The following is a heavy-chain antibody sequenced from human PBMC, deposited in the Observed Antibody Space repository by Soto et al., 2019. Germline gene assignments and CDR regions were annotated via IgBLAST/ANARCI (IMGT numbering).Heavy chain of an antibody. J-gene: IGHJ3*02. CDR1: GFTFSSYA. D-gene: IGHD2-2*01. V-gene: IGHV3-23*01. CDR2: ISGVGGST. CDR3: AIFNFVSPYCSSTSCYGAFDI. Sequence: GGSLRLSCAASGFTFSSYAMSWVRQAPGKGLEWVSTISGVGGSTYYADSVKGRFTISRDNSKNTLSLQMNSLRAEDTSVYYCAIFNFVSPYCSSTSCYGAFDIWGQGTMVTVSS.